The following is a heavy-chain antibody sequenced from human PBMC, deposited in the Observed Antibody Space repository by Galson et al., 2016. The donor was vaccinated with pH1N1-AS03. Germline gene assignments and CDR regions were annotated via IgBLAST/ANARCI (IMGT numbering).Heavy chain of an antibody. J-gene: IGHJ4*02. CDR3: ARQTMVHYFDY. CDR2: ISVYNGNT. Sequence: SVKVSCKASGYVFGSYRISWVRQAPGQGLEWMGWISVYNGNTNHAQNLQGRVTMSTDTSTTTAYIEFRSLTSDDTAVYYCARQTMVHYFDYWGQGTLVTVSS. CDR1: GYVFGSYR. D-gene: IGHD3-10*01. V-gene: IGHV1-18*01.